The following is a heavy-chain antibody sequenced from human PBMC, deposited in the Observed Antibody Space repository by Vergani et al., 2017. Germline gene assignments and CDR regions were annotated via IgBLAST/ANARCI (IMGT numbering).Heavy chain of an antibody. CDR2: ISWDDDK. V-gene: IGHV2-5*02. J-gene: IGHJ6*02. CDR3: AHSLSSGYNYYYYGMDV. Sequence: QITLKESGPTLVKPTQTLTLTCTFSGFSLSTSGVGVGWIRQPPGKALEWLALISWDDDKRYSPSLKSRLTITKDTSKNQVVLTMTNMDPVDTATYYCAHSLSSGYNYYYYGMDVWGQGTTVTVSS. D-gene: IGHD3-22*01. CDR1: GFSLSTSGVG.